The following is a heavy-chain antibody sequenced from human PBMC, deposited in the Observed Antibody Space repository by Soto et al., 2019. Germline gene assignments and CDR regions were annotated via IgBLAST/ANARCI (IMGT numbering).Heavy chain of an antibody. CDR3: AHTMAPRIFDY. CDR1: GFSLITSGVG. J-gene: IGHJ4*02. V-gene: IGHV2-5*02. Sequence: QITLKEAGPTLVKPTQTLTLTCSFSGFSLITSGVGVGWIRQPPGKALEWLALIYWDDDKGYSTSLKSRLTITKDTSRNQVVLTMTNMDPADTATYYSAHTMAPRIFDYWGQGTLVTVSS. CDR2: IYWDDDK.